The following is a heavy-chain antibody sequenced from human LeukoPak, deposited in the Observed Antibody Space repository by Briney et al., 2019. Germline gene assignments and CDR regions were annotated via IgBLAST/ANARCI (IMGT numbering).Heavy chain of an antibody. D-gene: IGHD6-19*01. V-gene: IGHV3-13*01. J-gene: IGHJ4*02. CDR3: ARSVPGGTGWMGSIDY. Sequence: GGSLRLSCAASGFTFSSYDMHWVRQAPGKGLEWGSAIGSNGDTYYPDSVKGRLTISRDNAKNSLYLQMNSLRAGDTAVYYCARSVPGGTGWMGSIDYWGQGTLVTVSS. CDR2: IGSNGDT. CDR1: GFTFSSYD.